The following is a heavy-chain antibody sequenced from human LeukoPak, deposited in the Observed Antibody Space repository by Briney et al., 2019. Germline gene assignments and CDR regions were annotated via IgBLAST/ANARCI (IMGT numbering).Heavy chain of an antibody. CDR3: ARRSRNGLDAFDI. J-gene: IGHJ3*02. D-gene: IGHD2-8*01. CDR1: AYTFTGYY. Sequence: EASVKVSCKASAYTFTGYYLHWVRQAPGQGPEWVGWIGPNNGDTEYAQEFQGRVTMTRVRSISTAYMELSRLTSDDTAVYYCARRSRNGLDAFDIWGQGTMVTVSS. CDR2: IGPNNGDT. V-gene: IGHV1-2*02.